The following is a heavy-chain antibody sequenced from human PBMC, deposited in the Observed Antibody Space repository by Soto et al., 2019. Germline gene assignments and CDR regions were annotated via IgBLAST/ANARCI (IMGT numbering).Heavy chain of an antibody. D-gene: IGHD6-13*01. CDR1: GFTFRSYG. Sequence: LSLTCAASGFTFRSYGMHWVRQAPGKGLEWVAVISYDGSNKYYADSVKGRFTISRDNSKNTLYLQMNSLRAEDTAVYYCAKGSSWYFDYWGQGTLVTVSS. V-gene: IGHV3-30*18. J-gene: IGHJ4*02. CDR3: AKGSSWYFDY. CDR2: ISYDGSNK.